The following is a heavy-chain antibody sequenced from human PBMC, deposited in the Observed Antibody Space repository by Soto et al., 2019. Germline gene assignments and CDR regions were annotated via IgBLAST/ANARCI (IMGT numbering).Heavy chain of an antibody. Sequence: QVHLVQSGAEVKKPGSSVKVSCKASGGSFSNHGVSWVRQAPGQGLEWMGGINPVFATTNYAQKLQGRVKITADESRTTAYMELSSLRSDDSAVYYCALWGSAMRDYNYYVMDVWGQGTTVTVSS. D-gene: IGHD3-10*01. CDR3: ALWGSAMRDYNYYVMDV. V-gene: IGHV1-69*01. CDR2: INPVFATT. J-gene: IGHJ6*02. CDR1: GGSFSNHG.